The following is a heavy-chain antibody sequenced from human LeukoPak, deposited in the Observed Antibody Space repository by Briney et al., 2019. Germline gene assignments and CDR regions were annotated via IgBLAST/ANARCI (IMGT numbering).Heavy chain of an antibody. D-gene: IGHD3-10*02. CDR3: ARDAGYYVHDL. V-gene: IGHV3-7*01. J-gene: IGHJ5*02. CDR1: GFPFTTYW. Sequence: TGGSLRLSCAASGFPFTTYWMGWVRQAPGKGLEWLANIKQDGSAEHYADSVRGRFTISRDNAKISLFLQMSSLTAEDTAVYYCARDAGYYVHDLWGQGTLVTVSS. CDR2: IKQDGSAE.